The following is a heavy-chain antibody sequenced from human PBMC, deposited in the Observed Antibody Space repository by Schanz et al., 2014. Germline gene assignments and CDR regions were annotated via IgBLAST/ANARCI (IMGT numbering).Heavy chain of an antibody. Sequence: VQLVDSGGGLVKPGGSLRLSCAASGFTFSRYAMHWVRQAPGKGLEWVSDISDSGDSTHYADSVKGRFTISRDNAKNSLFLQMNSLSAEDTAVYYCAKVAPAATYLDSWGLGTLVTVSS. CDR1: GFTFSRYA. J-gene: IGHJ4*02. V-gene: IGHV3-48*03. CDR3: AKVAPAATYLDS. CDR2: ISDSGDST. D-gene: IGHD2-2*01.